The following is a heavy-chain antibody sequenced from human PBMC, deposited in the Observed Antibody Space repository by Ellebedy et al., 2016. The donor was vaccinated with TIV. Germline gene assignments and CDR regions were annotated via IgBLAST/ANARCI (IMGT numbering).Heavy chain of an antibody. CDR1: GYTFTSYG. Sequence: AASVKVSCKASGYTFTSYGISWARQAPGQGLEWMGWINPYNGNTNYVQKLQDRVTMTTDTSTSTAYMELRSLRSDDTAVYFCAKDGMDRPWGQGTLVSVSS. CDR2: INPYNGNT. D-gene: IGHD1-14*01. V-gene: IGHV1-18*01. CDR3: AKDGMDRP. J-gene: IGHJ5*02.